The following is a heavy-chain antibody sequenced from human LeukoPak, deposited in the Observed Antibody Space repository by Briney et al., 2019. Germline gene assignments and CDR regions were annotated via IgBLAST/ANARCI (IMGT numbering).Heavy chain of an antibody. Sequence: SETLSLTGTVSGGSISSYYWSWIRQPAGKGLEWIGRIYTSGSTNYNPSLKSRVSMSVDTSKNQFSLKLSSVTAADTAVYYCAREYGDYDPNWFDPWGQGTLVTVSS. CDR3: AREYGDYDPNWFDP. V-gene: IGHV4-4*07. CDR1: GGSISSYY. CDR2: IYTSGST. J-gene: IGHJ5*02. D-gene: IGHD4-17*01.